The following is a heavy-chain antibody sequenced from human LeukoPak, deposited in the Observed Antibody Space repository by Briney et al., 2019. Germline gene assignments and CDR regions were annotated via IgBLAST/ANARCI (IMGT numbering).Heavy chain of an antibody. CDR2: ISSNGGST. D-gene: IGHD4-17*01. V-gene: IGHV3-64*01. CDR1: GFTFSSYA. CDR3: ARDAAMTTVTTWGYDFDY. J-gene: IGHJ4*02. Sequence: GGSLRLSCAASGFTFSSYAMHGVRQAPGKGLEYVSAISSNGGSTYYANSVKGRFTISRDNSKNTLYLQMGSLRAEDMAVYYCARDAAMTTVTTWGYDFDYWGQGTLVTVSS.